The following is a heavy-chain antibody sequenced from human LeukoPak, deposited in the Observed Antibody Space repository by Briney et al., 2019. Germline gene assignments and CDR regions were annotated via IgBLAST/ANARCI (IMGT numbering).Heavy chain of an antibody. J-gene: IGHJ4*02. CDR2: IYYSGST. D-gene: IGHD3-3*01. CDR3: ARTYYDFWSGYFYFDY. CDR1: GGSISSSSYY. Sequence: SETLSLTCTVSGGSISSSSYYWGWIRQPPGKGLEWIGSIYYSGSTYYNPSLKSRVTISVDTSKNQFSLKLSSVTAADTAVYYSARTYYDFWSGYFYFDYWGQGTLVTVSS. V-gene: IGHV4-39*01.